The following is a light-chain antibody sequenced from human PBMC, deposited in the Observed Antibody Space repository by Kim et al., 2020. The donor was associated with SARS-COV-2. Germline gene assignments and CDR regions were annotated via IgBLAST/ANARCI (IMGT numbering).Light chain of an antibody. V-gene: IGKV3-11*01. CDR3: QQRSNWRIT. J-gene: IGKJ5*01. CDR1: QSVSSS. CDR2: DAS. Sequence: VSPGERATLSFRASQSVSSSLAWYQQKPGQAPRLLIYDASKRATGIPARFSGSGSGTDFTLTISSLAPEDFAVYYCQQRSNWRITFGQGTRLEIK.